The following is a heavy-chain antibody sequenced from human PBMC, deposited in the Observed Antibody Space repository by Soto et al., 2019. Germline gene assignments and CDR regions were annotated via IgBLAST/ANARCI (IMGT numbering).Heavy chain of an antibody. CDR3: ARDFWSDYADY. Sequence: EVQLVESGGGLVKPGGSLRLSCAASGFTFSSYSMNWVRQAPGKGLELVSSISSSSSYIYYADSVKGRFTISRDNAKNSLYVQMNSLRAEDTAVYYCARDFWSDYADYWGQGTLVTVSS. D-gene: IGHD3-3*01. V-gene: IGHV3-21*01. J-gene: IGHJ4*02. CDR2: ISSSSSYI. CDR1: GFTFSSYS.